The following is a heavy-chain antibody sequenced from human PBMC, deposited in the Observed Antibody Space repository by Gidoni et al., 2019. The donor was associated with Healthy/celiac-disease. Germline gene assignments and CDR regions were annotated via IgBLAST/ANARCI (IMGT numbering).Heavy chain of an antibody. CDR3: AGGTLGLIAAAGTFDY. V-gene: IGHV4-59*01. Sequence: QVQLQESGPGLVKPSETLSLTCTVSGGSISSYYWSWIRQPPGKGLEWIGYIYYSGSTNYNPSLKSRVTISVDTSKNQFSLKLSSVTAADTAVYYCAGGTLGLIAAAGTFDYWGQGTLVTVSS. CDR1: GGSISSYY. J-gene: IGHJ4*02. D-gene: IGHD6-13*01. CDR2: IYYSGST.